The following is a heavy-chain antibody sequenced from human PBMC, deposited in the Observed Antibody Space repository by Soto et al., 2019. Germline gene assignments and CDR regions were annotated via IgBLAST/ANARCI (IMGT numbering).Heavy chain of an antibody. CDR1: EYTFGSYD. V-gene: IGHV3-48*03. CDR3: ARLNTMTNWYFNL. J-gene: IGHJ2*01. D-gene: IGHD3-3*01. CDR2: ISTVSSTI. Sequence: GGSLRLSCAASEYTFGSYDMNWVRQAPGKGLEWVSYISTVSSTIYYANSVKGRFTISRDNAKNSRYLQMNSLRAEDTAVYYCARLNTMTNWYFNLWGRGTLVTV.